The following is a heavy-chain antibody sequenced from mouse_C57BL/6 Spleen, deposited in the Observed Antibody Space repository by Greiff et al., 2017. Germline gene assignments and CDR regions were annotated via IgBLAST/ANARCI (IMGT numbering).Heavy chain of an antibody. V-gene: IGHV1-81*01. J-gene: IGHJ4*01. Sequence: VQLQQSGAELARPGASVKLSCKASGYTFTSSGISWVKQRTGQGLEWIGEIYPRSGKTYYNEKFKGKATLTADKSSSTAYMELRSLTSEDSAVYFCARSHYYGSSYDAMDYWGQGTSVTVSS. D-gene: IGHD1-1*01. CDR2: IYPRSGKT. CDR3: ARSHYYGSSYDAMDY. CDR1: GYTFTSSG.